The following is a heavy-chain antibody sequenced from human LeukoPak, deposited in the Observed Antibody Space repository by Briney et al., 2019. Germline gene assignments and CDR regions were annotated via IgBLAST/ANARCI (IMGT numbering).Heavy chain of an antibody. CDR2: ISYDGGNK. Sequence: GGSLRLSCAASGFTFRNYGIHWVHQAPGKGLEWVAVISYDGGNKYYADSVKGRFTISRDNSKDTLYLQMNSLRAEDTAVYYCARLYSSTWLIDYWGQGTLVTVSS. V-gene: IGHV3-30*03. CDR3: ARLYSSTWLIDY. D-gene: IGHD6-13*01. CDR1: GFTFRNYG. J-gene: IGHJ4*02.